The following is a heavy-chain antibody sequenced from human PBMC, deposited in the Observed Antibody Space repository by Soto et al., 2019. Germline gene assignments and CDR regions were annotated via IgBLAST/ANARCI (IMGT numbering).Heavy chain of an antibody. V-gene: IGHV3-23*01. CDR2: ISGSGGST. CDR3: AKAAPPSVNRGHLDY. D-gene: IGHD5-12*01. Sequence: EVQLLESGGGLVQPGGSLRLSCAASGFSFSNYAMSWVHQAPGKGLDWVSGISGSGGSTYYADSVRGRFTISRDNSKNTLYLQMNSLRAEDTAVYYCAKAAPPSVNRGHLDYWGQGTLVTVSS. J-gene: IGHJ4*02. CDR1: GFSFSNYA.